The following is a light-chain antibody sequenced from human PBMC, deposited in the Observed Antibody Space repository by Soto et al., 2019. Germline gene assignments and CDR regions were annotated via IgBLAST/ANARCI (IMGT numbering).Light chain of an antibody. CDR3: LQTYSTPYT. J-gene: IGKJ2*01. CDR1: QSISRY. CDR2: AAS. V-gene: IGKV1-39*01. Sequence: DIQMSQSPSSLSASVGDRVTITCRASQSISRYLNWYQHKPGKAPKLLIYAASTLQSAVPSRFSGSGSGTDFTLTISSLQPEDCVTYYCLQTYSTPYTFGQGTKMEIK.